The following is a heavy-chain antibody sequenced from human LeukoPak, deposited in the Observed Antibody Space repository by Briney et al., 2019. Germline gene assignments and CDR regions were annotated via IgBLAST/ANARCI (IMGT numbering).Heavy chain of an antibody. J-gene: IGHJ4*02. D-gene: IGHD3-9*01. Sequence: GSSVKLSCKASGGTFSSYAISWVRQAPGQGLGWMGRIIPILGIANYAQMFQGRVTFTADKSTSTAYMELGSLRSDDTAVYYCALGLTGSTPPFDYWGQGTLVTVSS. V-gene: IGHV1-69*04. CDR2: IIPILGIA. CDR1: GGTFSSYA. CDR3: ALGLTGSTPPFDY.